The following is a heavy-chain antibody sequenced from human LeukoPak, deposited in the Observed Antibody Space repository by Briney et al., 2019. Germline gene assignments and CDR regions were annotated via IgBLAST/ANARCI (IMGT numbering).Heavy chain of an antibody. D-gene: IGHD6-19*01. CDR2: MNPNSGNT. Sequence: ASVKVSCKASGYTFTSYDINWVRPATGQGLEWMGWMNPNSGNTGYAQKFQGRVTMTRNTSISTAYMELSSLRSEDTAVYYCAKTIAVAGTWYYYYGMDVWGQGTTVTVSS. CDR3: AKTIAVAGTWYYYYGMDV. V-gene: IGHV1-8*01. J-gene: IGHJ6*02. CDR1: GYTFTSYD.